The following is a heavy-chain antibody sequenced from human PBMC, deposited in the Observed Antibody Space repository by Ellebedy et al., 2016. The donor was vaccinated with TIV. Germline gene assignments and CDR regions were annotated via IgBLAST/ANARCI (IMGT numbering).Heavy chain of an antibody. CDR3: AKESTRSGSSPFDY. Sequence: GESLKISXAASGFTFSSYAMHWVRQAPGKGLEWVAVISYDGSNKYYADSVKGRFTISRDNSKNTLYLQMNSLRAEDTAVYYCAKESTRSGSSPFDYWGQGTLVTVSS. J-gene: IGHJ4*02. CDR1: GFTFSSYA. V-gene: IGHV3-30*04. D-gene: IGHD1-26*01. CDR2: ISYDGSNK.